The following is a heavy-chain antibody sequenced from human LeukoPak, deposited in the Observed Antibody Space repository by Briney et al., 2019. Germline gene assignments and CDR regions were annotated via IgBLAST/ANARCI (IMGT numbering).Heavy chain of an antibody. J-gene: IGHJ4*02. CDR2: ISYDGSNK. V-gene: IGHV3-30-3*01. Sequence: GGPLRLSCAASGFTFSSYAMHWVRQAPGKGLEWVAVISYDGSNKYYADSVKGRFTISRDNSKNTLYLQMNSLRAEDTAVYYCAKDLRQWLAYYFDYWGQGTLVTVSS. CDR1: GFTFSSYA. D-gene: IGHD6-19*01. CDR3: AKDLRQWLAYYFDY.